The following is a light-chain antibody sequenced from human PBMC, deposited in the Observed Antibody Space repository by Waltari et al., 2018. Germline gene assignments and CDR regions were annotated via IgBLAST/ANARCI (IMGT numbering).Light chain of an antibody. Sequence: QSALTQPASVSGSPGQSITISCTGTSSDVGKYNLVSWYQHHPGQAPKLKIYEGSQRPSGVSDRFSGSKSGITASLTISGLQADDEADYYCFSYAGRATGVFGGGTKLTVL. CDR1: SSDVGKYNL. J-gene: IGLJ2*01. CDR2: EGS. CDR3: FSYAGRATGV. V-gene: IGLV2-23*01.